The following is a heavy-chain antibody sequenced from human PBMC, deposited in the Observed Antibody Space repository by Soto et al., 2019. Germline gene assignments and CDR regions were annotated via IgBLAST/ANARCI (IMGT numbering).Heavy chain of an antibody. CDR3: AGDLYSSSFGMDV. CDR1: GFTFSSYA. Sequence: ALRLSCAASGFTFSSYAMHWVRQAPGKGLEWVAVISYDGSNKYYADSVKGRFTISRDNSKNTLYLQMNSLRAEDTAVYYCAGDLYSSSFGMDVWGQGTTVTVSS. V-gene: IGHV3-30-3*01. CDR2: ISYDGSNK. D-gene: IGHD6-6*01. J-gene: IGHJ6*02.